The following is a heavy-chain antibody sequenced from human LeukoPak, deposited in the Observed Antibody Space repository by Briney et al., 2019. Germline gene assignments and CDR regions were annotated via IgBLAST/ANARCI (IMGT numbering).Heavy chain of an antibody. Sequence: GGSLRLSCAASGFTFSSYSMNWVRQAPGKGLEWVSSISSSSSYIYYADSVKGRFTISRDNAKNSLYLQMNSLRAEDTAVYYCAKEATVTYDFDYWGQGTLVTVSS. CDR1: GFTFSSYS. CDR3: AKEATVTYDFDY. D-gene: IGHD4-17*01. V-gene: IGHV3-21*01. CDR2: ISSSSSYI. J-gene: IGHJ4*02.